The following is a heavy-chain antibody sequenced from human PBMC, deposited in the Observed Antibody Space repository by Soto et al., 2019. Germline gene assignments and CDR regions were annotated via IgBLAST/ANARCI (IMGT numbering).Heavy chain of an antibody. CDR1: GYTFTGYY. D-gene: IGHD3-3*01. Sequence: ASVKVSCKASGYTFTGYYMHWVRQAPGQGLEWMGWINPNSGGTNYAQKFQGRVTMTRDTSISTAYMELSRLRPDDTAVYYCARAIGGFWSGYYLNPYYYYGMDVWGQGTTVTVSS. V-gene: IGHV1-2*02. CDR2: INPNSGGT. J-gene: IGHJ6*02. CDR3: ARAIGGFWSGYYLNPYYYYGMDV.